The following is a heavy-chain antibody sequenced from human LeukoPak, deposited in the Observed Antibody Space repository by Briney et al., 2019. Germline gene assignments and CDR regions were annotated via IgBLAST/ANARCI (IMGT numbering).Heavy chain of an antibody. CDR3: AREVVVIFGVVAADY. V-gene: IGHV1-46*03. Sequence: ASVKVSCKASGYTFTSYYMHWVRQAPGQGLEWMGIINPSGGSTSYAQKFQGRVTMTRDTSTSTVYMEQSSLRSEDTAVYYCAREVVVIFGVVAADYWGQGTLVTVSS. J-gene: IGHJ4*02. D-gene: IGHD3-3*02. CDR2: INPSGGST. CDR1: GYTFTSYY.